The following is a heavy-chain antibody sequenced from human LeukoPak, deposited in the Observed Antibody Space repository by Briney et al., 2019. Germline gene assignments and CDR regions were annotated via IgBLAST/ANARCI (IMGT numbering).Heavy chain of an antibody. D-gene: IGHD6-19*01. V-gene: IGHV3-66*01. CDR2: IYSGGRT. CDR3: ARRHNSGWSLDY. CDR1: GFTVSSTY. Sequence: GGSLRLSCAASGFTVSSTYMSWVRQAPGKGLEWVSFIYSGGRTYYADSVKDRFTISRDNSKNTVYLQMNSLRAEDTAVYYCARRHNSGWSLDYWGQGTLVTVSS. J-gene: IGHJ4*02.